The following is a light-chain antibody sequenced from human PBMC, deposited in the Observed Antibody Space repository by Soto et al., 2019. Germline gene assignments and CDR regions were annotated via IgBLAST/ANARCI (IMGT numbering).Light chain of an antibody. Sequence: QSALTQPASVSGSPGQSITISCTGTGSDVGGYNYVSWYQHHPGKAPKLMIYEVADRPSGVSSRFSGSKSGNTASLTISGLQAEDEADYYCSSYTRTNSYVFGNGTKVTVL. CDR1: GSDVGGYNY. V-gene: IGLV2-14*01. J-gene: IGLJ1*01. CDR2: EVA. CDR3: SSYTRTNSYV.